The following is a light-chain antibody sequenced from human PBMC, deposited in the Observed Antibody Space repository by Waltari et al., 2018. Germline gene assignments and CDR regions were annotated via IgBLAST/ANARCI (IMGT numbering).Light chain of an antibody. CDR2: DVS. J-gene: IGLJ2*01. CDR1: SNDIGSYNY. CDR3: SSYTSSGTLV. V-gene: IGLV2-14*03. Sequence: QSALTQPASVSGSPGQSITISCSGTSNDIGSYNYISWYQQHPGRAPKLMIYDVSYQPSSCSAHSSASKSGNSASRNLSGLQAEDEADYNCSSYTSSGTLVFVGGTKLTVL.